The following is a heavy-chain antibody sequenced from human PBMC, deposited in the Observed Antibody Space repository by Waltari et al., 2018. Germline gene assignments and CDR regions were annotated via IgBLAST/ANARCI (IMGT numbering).Heavy chain of an antibody. Sequence: QVQLQESGPGLVKPSETLSLTCAVSGYSISSGYSWGWIRQPPGKGLEWIGSIYHSGSTYYNPSLKSRVTISVDTSKNQFSLKLSSVTAADTAVYYCARGGSWAQEFLFWGQGTLVTVSS. CDR3: ARGGSWAQEFLF. D-gene: IGHD3-10*01. CDR1: GYSISSGYS. J-gene: IGHJ4*02. V-gene: IGHV4-38-2*01. CDR2: IYHSGST.